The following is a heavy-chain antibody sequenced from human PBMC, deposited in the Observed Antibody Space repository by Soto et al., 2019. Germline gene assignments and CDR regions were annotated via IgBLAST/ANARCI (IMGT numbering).Heavy chain of an antibody. V-gene: IGHV4-34*01. CDR2: INHSGST. D-gene: IGHD5-18*01. CDR1: GGSFSGYY. J-gene: IGHJ6*02. Sequence: SETLSLTCTVYGGSFSGYYWSWIRQPPGKGLEWIGEINHSGSTNYNPSLKSRVTISVDTSKNQFSLKLSSVTAADTAVYYCARAGYSYGYYYYYGMDVWGQGTTVTVSS. CDR3: ARAGYSYGYYYYYGMDV.